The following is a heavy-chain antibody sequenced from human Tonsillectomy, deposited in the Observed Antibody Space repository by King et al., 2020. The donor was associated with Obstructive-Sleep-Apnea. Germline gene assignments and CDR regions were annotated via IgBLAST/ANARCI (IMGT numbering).Heavy chain of an antibody. D-gene: IGHD3-22*01. Sequence: GQRGEKGGEGKKEGEQGKGSRKGGGDRGKREEKNGGRKDTGKGMEGRGGRKEKSGNTGYAQKFQGRITMTRGTSITTAYMELSSLRSEDTAVYYCARVYYDGSGYYLIYWGQGTLVTVSS. CDR3: ARVYYDGSGYYLIY. CDR2: RKEKSGNT. CDR1: GDRGKREE. J-gene: IGHJ4*02. V-gene: IGHV1-8*01.